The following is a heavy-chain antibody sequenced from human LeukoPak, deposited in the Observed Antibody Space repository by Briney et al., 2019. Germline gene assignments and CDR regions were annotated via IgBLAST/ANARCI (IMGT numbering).Heavy chain of an antibody. V-gene: IGHV1-46*01. CDR3: ARVHVVAASTYFDS. CDR1: GYTFTSNY. Sequence: ASVKVSCKASGYTFTSNYIHWVRQAPGQGLEWMGMIYPRDGSTSYAQKFQGRVTVTRDTSTSTVHMELSGLRSEDTAVYYCARVHVVAASTYFDSWGQGTLVTVSS. CDR2: IYPRDGST. D-gene: IGHD2-15*01. J-gene: IGHJ4*02.